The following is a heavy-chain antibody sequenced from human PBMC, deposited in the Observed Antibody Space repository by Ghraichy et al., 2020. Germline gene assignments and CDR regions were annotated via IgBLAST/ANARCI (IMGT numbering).Heavy chain of an antibody. J-gene: IGHJ4*02. CDR3: ARVDVPEAMSAFDY. CDR1: GFTLSKYE. V-gene: IGHV3-48*03. CDR2: ISSGGKIK. D-gene: IGHD2-2*01. Sequence: SLNISCAVSGFTLSKYEVTWVRQAPGKSLEWISYISSGGKIKYYADSVKGRFTSSRDEAKNLFFLQMNNLRAEDTATYYCARVDVPEAMSAFDYWGQGALVAVSS.